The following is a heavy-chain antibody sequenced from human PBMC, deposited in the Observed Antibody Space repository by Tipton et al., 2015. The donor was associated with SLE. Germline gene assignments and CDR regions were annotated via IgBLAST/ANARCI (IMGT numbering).Heavy chain of an antibody. CDR2: IYTNGRA. V-gene: IGHV4-61*02. Sequence: TLSLTCTVSGGSISRGSYYWTWIRQPAGKGLEWIGRIYTNGRANYHPSLKSRITISVDTSKNQFSLKLTSVTARDTAVYYCARHVVAVALGYGMDVWGQGITVTVSS. D-gene: IGHD6-19*01. J-gene: IGHJ6*02. CDR1: GGSISRGSYY. CDR3: ARHVVAVALGYGMDV.